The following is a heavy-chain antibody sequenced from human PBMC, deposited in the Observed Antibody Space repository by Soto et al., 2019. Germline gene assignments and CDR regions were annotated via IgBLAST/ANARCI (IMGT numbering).Heavy chain of an antibody. CDR3: AKFAQSFPLYREGFDY. D-gene: IGHD3-16*01. CDR1: GFTFSSYA. CDR2: ISGSGGST. V-gene: IGHV3-23*01. J-gene: IGHJ4*02. Sequence: PGGSLRLSCAASGFTFSSYAMSWVRQAPGKGLEWVSAISGSGGSTYYADSVKGRFTISRDNSKNTLYLQMNSLRAEDTAVYYCAKFAQSFPLYREGFDYWGQGTLVTVSS.